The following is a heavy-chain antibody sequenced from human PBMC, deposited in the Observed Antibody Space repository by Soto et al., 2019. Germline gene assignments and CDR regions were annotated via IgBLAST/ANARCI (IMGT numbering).Heavy chain of an antibody. D-gene: IGHD3-10*01. CDR1: GGSIRSSSYY. J-gene: IGHJ4*02. CDR3: ASSSDSLLWFGELPGFDY. Sequence: SETLSLPCTVSGGSIRSSSYYWGWIRQPPGKGLEWIGSIYYSGSTYYNPSLKSRVTISVDTSKNQFSLKLSSVTAADTAVYYCASSSDSLLWFGELPGFDYWGQGTLVTVSS. V-gene: IGHV4-39*01. CDR2: IYYSGST.